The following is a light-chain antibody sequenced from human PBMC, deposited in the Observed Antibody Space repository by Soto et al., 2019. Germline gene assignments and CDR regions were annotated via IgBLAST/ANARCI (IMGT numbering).Light chain of an antibody. Sequence: TQPPATLSLSPVERATLSCRASENVRTFVDWYQQKPGQAPRLLIYGASTRATGIPARFSGSGSGTEFTLTISSLQSEDFAVYYCQQYNNWPSWKFGQGTKVDIK. CDR1: ENVRTF. V-gene: IGKV3-15*01. CDR3: QQYNNWPSWK. CDR2: GAS. J-gene: IGKJ1*01.